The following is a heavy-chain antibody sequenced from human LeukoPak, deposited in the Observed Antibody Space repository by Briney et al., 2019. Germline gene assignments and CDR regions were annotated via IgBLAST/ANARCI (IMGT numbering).Heavy chain of an antibody. J-gene: IGHJ4*02. D-gene: IGHD1-26*01. V-gene: IGHV3-48*01. Sequence: PGGSLRLSCAASGFTFSSYSMNWVRQAPGKGLEWVSYISSSSTIYYADSVKGRFTISRDNAKNSLYLQMNSLRAEDTAVYYCRREVVYIVGAKNYFDYWGQGTLVTVSS. CDR1: GFTFSSYS. CDR2: ISSSSTI. CDR3: RREVVYIVGAKNYFDY.